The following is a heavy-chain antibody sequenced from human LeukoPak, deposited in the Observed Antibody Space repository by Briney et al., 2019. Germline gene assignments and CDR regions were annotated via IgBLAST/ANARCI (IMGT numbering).Heavy chain of an antibody. J-gene: IGHJ4*02. V-gene: IGHV4-39*07. D-gene: IGHD2-21*02. Sequence: PSETLSLTCTVSGGSISSSSYYWGWFRQPPGKGLEWIGSIYYSGSTYYNPSLKSRVTISVDTSKNQFSLKLSSVTAADTAVYYCARAVVTAIPPPCYYFDFWGQGTLVTVSS. CDR1: GGSISSSSYY. CDR3: ARAVVTAIPPPCYYFDF. CDR2: IYYSGST.